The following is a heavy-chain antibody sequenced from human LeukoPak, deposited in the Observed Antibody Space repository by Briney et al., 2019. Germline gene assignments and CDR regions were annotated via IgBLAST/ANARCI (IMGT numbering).Heavy chain of an antibody. CDR2: MKSKTDGGTT. V-gene: IGHV3-15*01. CDR3: STGRTYSSRMRVVVISDY. Sequence: GGTLRLSCAVSGFTFSNAWMSWVRQAPRKGLEWVGRMKSKTDGGTTDYAAPVKSRFTISRDDSKNTLYLQMNSLKTEDTAVYYCSTGRTYSSRMRVVVISDYWGQGTLVTVSS. CDR1: GFTFSNAW. D-gene: IGHD3-10*01. J-gene: IGHJ4*02.